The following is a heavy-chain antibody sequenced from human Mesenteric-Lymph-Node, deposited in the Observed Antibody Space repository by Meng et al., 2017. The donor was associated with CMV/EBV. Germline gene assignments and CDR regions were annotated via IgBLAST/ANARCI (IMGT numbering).Heavy chain of an antibody. D-gene: IGHD1-26*01. V-gene: IGHV1-46*01. CDR2: INPSTSST. CDR1: GYTFTTYH. CDR3: AREVRPGVGATPVPAFDI. Sequence: ASVKVSCKASGYTFTTYHAHWVRQAPGQGLEWMGMINPSTSSTDYAQNFQGRVTMTRDTSTSTVYMELSSLRSEDTAVYYCAREVRPGVGATPVPAFDIWGQGTVVTVSS. J-gene: IGHJ3*02.